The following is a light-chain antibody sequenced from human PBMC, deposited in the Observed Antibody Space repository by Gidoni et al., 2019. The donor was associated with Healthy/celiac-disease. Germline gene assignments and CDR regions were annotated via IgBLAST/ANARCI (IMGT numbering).Light chain of an antibody. CDR2: KDM. J-gene: IGLJ1*01. CDR3: YSAADNNHYV. V-gene: IGLV3-27*01. Sequence: SYELTQPSSVSVSPGQTARITCSGDVLAKKYARWFQQKPGQAPVLVIYKDMERPSGIPERFSGSSSGTTVTLTISGAQVEDEADYYCYSAADNNHYVFGTGTKVTVL. CDR1: VLAKKY.